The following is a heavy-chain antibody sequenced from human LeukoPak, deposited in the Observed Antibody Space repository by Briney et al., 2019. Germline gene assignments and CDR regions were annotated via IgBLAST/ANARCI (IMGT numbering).Heavy chain of an antibody. CDR1: GFIFSSYA. J-gene: IGHJ6*03. CDR3: AKVGGIAVGYYMDV. Sequence: GRSLRLSCAASGFIFSSYAMHWVRQAPGKGLEWVAIISYDGSNKYSADSVKGRFTISRDNSKNTLYLQMNNLRAEDTAVYYCAKVGGIAVGYYMDVWGKGTTVTVSS. V-gene: IGHV3-30-3*01. CDR2: ISYDGSNK. D-gene: IGHD6-19*01.